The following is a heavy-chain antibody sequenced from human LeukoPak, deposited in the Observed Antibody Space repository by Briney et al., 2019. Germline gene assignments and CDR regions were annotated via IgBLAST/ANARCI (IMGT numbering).Heavy chain of an antibody. CDR2: IYYSGST. V-gene: IGHV4-30-4*01. D-gene: IGHD3-22*01. CDR3: ARGVDSYYYDRSGYYFAY. Sequence: SETLSLTCTVSGGSISSGEYYWSWIRQPPGKGLEWIGYIYYSGSTNYNPSLKSRVTISVDTSKSQYSLKLSSVTAADTAVYYCARGVDSYYYDRSGYYFAYWGQGVLVTVSS. J-gene: IGHJ4*02. CDR1: GGSISSGEYY.